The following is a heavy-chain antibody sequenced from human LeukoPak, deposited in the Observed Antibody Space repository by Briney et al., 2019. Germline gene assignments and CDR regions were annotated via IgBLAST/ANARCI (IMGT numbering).Heavy chain of an antibody. Sequence: SGGSLRLSCAASGFTFSSYAMHWVRQAPGKGLEWVAVISYDGSNKYYADSVKGRFTISRDNSKNTLYLQMNSLRAEDTAVHYCARAATYYYDSSGYYLDYWGQGTLVTVSS. V-gene: IGHV3-30*04. D-gene: IGHD3-22*01. J-gene: IGHJ4*02. CDR2: ISYDGSNK. CDR3: ARAATYYYDSSGYYLDY. CDR1: GFTFSSYA.